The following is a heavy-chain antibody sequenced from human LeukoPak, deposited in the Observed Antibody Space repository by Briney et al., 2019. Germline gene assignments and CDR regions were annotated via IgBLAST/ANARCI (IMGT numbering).Heavy chain of an antibody. V-gene: IGHV3-33*01. CDR1: GFPFSSYG. CDR3: ARAGPQGFGVDV. J-gene: IGHJ6*02. Sequence: GGSLRLSCAASGFPFSSYGMHWVRQAPGKGLESVAVIWHDASNTYYVGSVKGRFTISRDNSKNTLYLQLNSLRAEDTAVYYSARAGPQGFGVDVWGQGTTVIVS. CDR2: IWHDASNT.